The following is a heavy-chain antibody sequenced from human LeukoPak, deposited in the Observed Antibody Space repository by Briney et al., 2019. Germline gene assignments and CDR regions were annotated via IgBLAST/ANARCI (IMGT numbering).Heavy chain of an antibody. CDR2: ITGSGDST. CDR1: GFTFSSYA. CDR3: AKDEIFGGYYY. Sequence: HPGGSLRLSCAASGFTFSSYAMSWVRQAPGKGLEWVSAITGSGDSTYNADSVKGRFTISRDNSKNMLHLQMNSLRAEDTAVYYCAKDEIFGGYYYWGQGTLVAVSS. V-gene: IGHV3-23*01. D-gene: IGHD3-3*01. J-gene: IGHJ4*02.